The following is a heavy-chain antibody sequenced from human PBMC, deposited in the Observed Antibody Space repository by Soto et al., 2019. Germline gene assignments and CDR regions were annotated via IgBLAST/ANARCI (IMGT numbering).Heavy chain of an antibody. D-gene: IGHD5-12*01. CDR1: EMTFRNYS. CDR3: ATSGVATGFDF. CDR2: ISSGGSDI. J-gene: IGHJ4*02. V-gene: IGHV3-21*06. Sequence: EVQLVESGGGLVKPGGSLRLTCAASEMTFRNYSMNWVRQAPGKGLEWVSSISSGGSDIYYADSGKGRFTISRDNAKNSLFLQMTSLRAEDTAVYYCATSGVATGFDFWGQGTLVTVSS.